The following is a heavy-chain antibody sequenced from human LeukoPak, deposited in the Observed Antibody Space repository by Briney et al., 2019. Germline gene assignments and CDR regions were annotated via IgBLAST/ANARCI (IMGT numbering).Heavy chain of an antibody. J-gene: IGHJ4*02. CDR2: ISGSGDST. D-gene: IGHD6-19*01. CDR3: AKSSGWYHGDFDY. Sequence: PGGFLRLSCAASGFTFSNYAMRWVRQAPGKGLEWVSGISGSGDSTYYADSVKGRFTISRDNSKNTLYLQMNSLRAEDTAVYYCAKSSGWYHGDFDYWGQGTLVTVSS. CDR1: GFTFSNYA. V-gene: IGHV3-23*01.